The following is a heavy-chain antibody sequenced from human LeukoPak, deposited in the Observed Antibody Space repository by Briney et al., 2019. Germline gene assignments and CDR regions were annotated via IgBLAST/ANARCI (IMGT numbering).Heavy chain of an antibody. V-gene: IGHV1-69*05. CDR3: ASGNYYDSSGYYYLGFDY. Sequence: GASVKVSCKASVGTFSRYAISWVRQAPGQGLEWMGGIIPIFGTANYAQKFQGRVTITTDESTSPAYMELSSLRSGDTAVYYCASGNYYDSSGYYYLGFDYWGQGTLVTVSS. J-gene: IGHJ4*02. CDR2: IIPIFGTA. CDR1: VGTFSRYA. D-gene: IGHD3-22*01.